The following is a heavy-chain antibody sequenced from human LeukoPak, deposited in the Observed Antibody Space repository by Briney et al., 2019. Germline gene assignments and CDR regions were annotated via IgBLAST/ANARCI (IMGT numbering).Heavy chain of an antibody. V-gene: IGHV1-18*01. CDR1: GVTFSDTP. D-gene: IGHD3-22*01. CDR3: ARDYYDSSGYSY. CDR2: ISAYNGNT. Sequence: ASVQVSCKTSGVTFSDTPINWMRQAPGQGLEWMGWISAYNGNTNYAQKLQGRVTMTTDTSTSTAYMELRSLRSDDTAVYYCARDYYDSSGYSYWGQGTLVTVSS. J-gene: IGHJ4*02.